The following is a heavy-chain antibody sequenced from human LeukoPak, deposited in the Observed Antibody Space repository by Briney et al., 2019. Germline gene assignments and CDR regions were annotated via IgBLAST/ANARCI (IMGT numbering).Heavy chain of an antibody. V-gene: IGHV4-34*01. D-gene: IGHD6-19*01. Sequence: SETLSLTCAVYGGSFSGYYWSWIRQPPGKGLEWIGETNHSGSTNYNPSLKSRVTISVDTSKNQFSLKLSSVTAADTAVYYCASRISSGWYYFDYWGQGTLVTVSS. CDR1: GGSFSGYY. CDR2: TNHSGST. J-gene: IGHJ4*02. CDR3: ASRISSGWYYFDY.